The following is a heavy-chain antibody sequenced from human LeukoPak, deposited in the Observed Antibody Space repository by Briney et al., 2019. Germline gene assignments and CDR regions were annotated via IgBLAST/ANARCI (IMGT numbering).Heavy chain of an antibody. Sequence: GGSLRLSCVASEFTFRNYWIHWVRQPPGKGLVWVSRIRYDGIVTNYADSVEGRFTISRDNAKNTVHPQMNSLRDDDTAVYYCARANPADFNLWGRGTLVTVSS. CDR1: EFTFRNYW. J-gene: IGHJ2*01. V-gene: IGHV3-74*01. CDR3: ARANPADFNL. CDR2: IRYDGIVT. D-gene: IGHD1-14*01.